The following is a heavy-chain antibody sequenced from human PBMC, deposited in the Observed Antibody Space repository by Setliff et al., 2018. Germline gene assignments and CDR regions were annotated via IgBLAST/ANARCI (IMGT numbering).Heavy chain of an antibody. CDR3: AKGLVVVPAAPFDY. J-gene: IGHJ4*02. Sequence: LGGSLRLSCAASGFTFSSYAMSWVRQAPGKGLEWVSAISGSGGSTYYADSVKGRFTISRDDSKNTLYLQMNSLRAEDTAVYYCAKGLVVVPAAPFDYWGQGTLVTVSS. D-gene: IGHD2-2*01. CDR2: ISGSGGST. V-gene: IGHV3-23*01. CDR1: GFTFSSYA.